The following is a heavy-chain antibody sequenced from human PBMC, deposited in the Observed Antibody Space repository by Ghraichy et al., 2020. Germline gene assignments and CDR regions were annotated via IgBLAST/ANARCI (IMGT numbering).Heavy chain of an antibody. CDR3: ARRPNYSSQDLYYFDY. CDR2: IYYNGST. V-gene: IGHV4-39*01. Sequence: SQTLSLTCTVSGASTSSTTHYWDWIRQSPGKGLEWIATIYYNGSTSYNASLNSRVTISLDTSKNQFSLWLSSVSATDTAIYYCARRPNYSSQDLYYFDYWGQGTLVTVSS. J-gene: IGHJ4*02. CDR1: GASTSSTTHY. D-gene: IGHD2-2*01.